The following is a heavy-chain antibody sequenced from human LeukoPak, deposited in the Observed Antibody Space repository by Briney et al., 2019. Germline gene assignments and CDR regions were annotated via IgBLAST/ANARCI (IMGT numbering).Heavy chain of an antibody. Sequence: PGGSLRLSCAASGFTFSDYYMSWIRQAPGKGLEWVSYNSSSGSTIYYADSVKGRFTISRDNAKNSLYLQINSLRAEDTAVYYCAREGPRYCDFWSGYYGYWGQGTLVTVSS. V-gene: IGHV3-11*01. D-gene: IGHD3-3*01. CDR2: NSSSGSTI. CDR1: GFTFSDYY. J-gene: IGHJ4*02. CDR3: AREGPRYCDFWSGYYGY.